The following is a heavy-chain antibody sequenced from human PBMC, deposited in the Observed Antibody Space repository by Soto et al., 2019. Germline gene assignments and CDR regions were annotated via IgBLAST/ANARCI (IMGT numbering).Heavy chain of an antibody. Sequence: GGSLRLSCAASGFTFSSYWMSWVRQAPGKGLEWVANIKQDGSEKYYVDSVKGRFTISRDNAKNSLYLQMNSLRAEDTAVYYCASSQLPHPPVFAPWGRGTLVTVSS. V-gene: IGHV3-7*01. CDR3: ASSQLPHPPVFAP. J-gene: IGHJ5*02. CDR2: IKQDGSEK. D-gene: IGHD1-1*01. CDR1: GFTFSSYW.